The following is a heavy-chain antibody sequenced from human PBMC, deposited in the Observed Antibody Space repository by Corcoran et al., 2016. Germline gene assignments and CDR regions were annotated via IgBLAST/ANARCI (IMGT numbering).Heavy chain of an antibody. CDR3: AKGLRFLEWSYGMDV. Sequence: QVQLVESGGGVVQPGRSLRLSCAASGFTFSSYGMHWVRQAPGKGLEWVAVISYDGSNKYYADSVKGRFTISRDNSKNTLYLQMNSLRAEDTAVYYCAKGLRFLEWSYGMDVWGQGTMVTVSS. CDR1: GFTFSSYG. V-gene: IGHV3-30*18. CDR2: ISYDGSNK. D-gene: IGHD3-3*01. J-gene: IGHJ6*02.